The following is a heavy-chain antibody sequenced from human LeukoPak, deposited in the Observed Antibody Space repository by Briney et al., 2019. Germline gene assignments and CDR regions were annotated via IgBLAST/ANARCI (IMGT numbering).Heavy chain of an antibody. V-gene: IGHV3-23*01. J-gene: IGHJ4*02. Sequence: GGSLRVSCVASGYTFSRYAMCWGRQAPGKGLEWVSNISGSGGSTYYADSVKGRVTISRDNSKNTLYLQMNSLRAEDTAVYYCAKDQGPLDYWGQGTLVTVSS. CDR3: AKDQGPLDY. CDR1: GYTFSRYA. CDR2: ISGSGGST.